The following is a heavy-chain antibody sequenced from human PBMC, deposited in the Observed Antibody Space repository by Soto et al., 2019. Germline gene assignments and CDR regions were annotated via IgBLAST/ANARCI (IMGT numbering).Heavy chain of an antibody. CDR1: GGSISSSSYY. CDR3: ARSMTTVVTLGY. J-gene: IGHJ4*02. D-gene: IGHD4-17*01. Sequence: SETLSLTCTVSGGSISSSSYYWGWIRQPPGKRLEWIGSIYYSGSTYYNPSLKSRVTISVDTSKNQFSLKLSSVTAADTAVYYCARSMTTVVTLGYWGQGTLVTVSS. V-gene: IGHV4-39*01. CDR2: IYYSGST.